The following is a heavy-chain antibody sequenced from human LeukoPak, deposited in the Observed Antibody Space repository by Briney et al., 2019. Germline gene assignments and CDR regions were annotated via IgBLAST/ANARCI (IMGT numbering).Heavy chain of an antibody. Sequence: SRTLSLTCTVSGVAISSDADFTSGGSQRPRAGLEWIGRISSTGRTDYNPSLTSRVTISVDTSKNQFSMKLSSVTAADTAVYYCAKGAGPPWFDPWGQGTLVTVSS. CDR1: GVAISSDADF. CDR2: ISSTGRT. V-gene: IGHV4-61*02. D-gene: IGHD6-19*01. J-gene: IGHJ5*02. CDR3: AKGAGPPWFDP.